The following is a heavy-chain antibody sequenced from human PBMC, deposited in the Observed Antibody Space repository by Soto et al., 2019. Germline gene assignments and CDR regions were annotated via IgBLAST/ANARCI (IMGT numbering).Heavy chain of an antibody. Sequence: SETLSLTCTVSGGSISSSGYYWGWIRQPPGKGLEWIGTIYYSGSTYYNPSLKSRVTISVDTSKNQFSLKLSSVTAADTAVYYCAGQFSVYGDYGRYFDFWGQGTLVT. CDR1: GGSISSSGYY. J-gene: IGHJ4*02. D-gene: IGHD4-17*01. CDR3: AGQFSVYGDYGRYFDF. V-gene: IGHV4-39*01. CDR2: IYYSGST.